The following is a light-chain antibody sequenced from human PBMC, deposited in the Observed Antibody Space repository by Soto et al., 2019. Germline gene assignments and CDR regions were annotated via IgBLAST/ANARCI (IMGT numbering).Light chain of an antibody. CDR1: QDISTS. V-gene: IGKV1-39*01. CDR2: AAS. J-gene: IGKJ1*01. CDR3: QQSYSKRT. Sequence: DIQMTQSPSSLSASVGDRVSITCRASQDISTSLNWYQQKPGKAPNLLIYAASSLQSGVPSRFSGSGSGTDFTLTISSLQPEDFATYSCQQSYSKRTFGQGTKGEIK.